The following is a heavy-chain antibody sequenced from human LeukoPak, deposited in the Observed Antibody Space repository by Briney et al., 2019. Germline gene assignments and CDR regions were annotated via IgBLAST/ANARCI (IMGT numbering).Heavy chain of an antibody. Sequence: SETLSLTCTVSGGSISSYYWSWIRQLPGKGLEGIGYIYYSGSTNYNPSLKSQVTISVDTSKNQFSLKLSSVTAADTAVYYCATRHSIGYYASPAPFDIWGQGTMVTVSS. CDR1: GGSISSYY. D-gene: IGHD3-22*01. J-gene: IGHJ3*02. CDR3: ATRHSIGYYASPAPFDI. CDR2: IYYSGST. V-gene: IGHV4-59*01.